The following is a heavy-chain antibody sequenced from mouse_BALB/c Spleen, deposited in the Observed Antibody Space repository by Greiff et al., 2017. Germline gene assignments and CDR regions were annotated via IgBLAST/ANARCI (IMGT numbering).Heavy chain of an antibody. D-gene: IGHD2-4*01. CDR3: ARSPYDYGVDY. J-gene: IGHJ2*01. CDR1: GFSLTSYG. V-gene: IGHV2-2*02. CDR2: IWSGGST. Sequence: QVQLKESGPGLVQPSQSLSITCTVSGFSLTSYGVHWVRQSPGKGLEWLGVIWSGGSTDYNAAFISRLSISKDNSKSQVFFKMNSLQANDTAIYYCARSPYDYGVDYWGQGTTLTVSS.